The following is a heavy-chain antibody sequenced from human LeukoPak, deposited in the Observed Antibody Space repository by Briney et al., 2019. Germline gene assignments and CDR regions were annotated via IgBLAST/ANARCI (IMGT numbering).Heavy chain of an antibody. D-gene: IGHD3-3*01. V-gene: IGHV1-69*05. J-gene: IGHJ3*02. Sequence: VASVKVSCKASGGTFSSYAISWVRQAPGQGLEWMGGIIPIFGTANYAQKFQGRVTITTDESTSTAYMELSSLRSEDTAVYYCARERDHDFWSASDAFDIWGQGTMVTVSS. CDR1: GGTFSSYA. CDR3: ARERDHDFWSASDAFDI. CDR2: IIPIFGTA.